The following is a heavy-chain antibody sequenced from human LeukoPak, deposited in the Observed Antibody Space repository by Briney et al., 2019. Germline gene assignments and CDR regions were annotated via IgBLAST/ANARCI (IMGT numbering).Heavy chain of an antibody. Sequence: GGSLRLSCAASGFTFSSYGMHWVRQAPGKGLQWVAFIRYDGSNKYYADSVKGRFTISRDNSKNTLYLQMNSLRAEDTAVYYCAKGMTTGYYFDYWGQGTLVTVSS. CDR2: IRYDGSNK. J-gene: IGHJ4*02. V-gene: IGHV3-30*02. CDR3: AKGMTTGYYFDY. D-gene: IGHD4-17*01. CDR1: GFTFSSYG.